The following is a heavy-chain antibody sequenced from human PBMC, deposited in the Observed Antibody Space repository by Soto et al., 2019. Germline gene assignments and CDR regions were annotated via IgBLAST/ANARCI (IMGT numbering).Heavy chain of an antibody. CDR1: GFTFSGSA. Sequence: GGSLRLSCAASGFTFSGSAMHWVRQASGKGLEWVGRIRSKANSYATAYAASVKGRFTISRDDSKNTAYLQMNSLKTEDTAVYYCTRPSYSYGSGTNWFDPWGQGTLVTSPQ. J-gene: IGHJ5*02. CDR3: TRPSYSYGSGTNWFDP. V-gene: IGHV3-73*01. CDR2: IRSKANSYAT. D-gene: IGHD3-10*01.